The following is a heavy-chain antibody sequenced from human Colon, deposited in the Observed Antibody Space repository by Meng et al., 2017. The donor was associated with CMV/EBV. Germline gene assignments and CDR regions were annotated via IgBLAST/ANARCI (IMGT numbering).Heavy chain of an antibody. Sequence: VAISSGNGWNWVRQSTGKGLEWIGEMFHSGDTNYNPSLRSRMSISLDRSKNQVSLILSSVTAADSAVYYCATARSGCSSDSCFLENWGRGTLVTVSS. CDR3: ATARSGCSSDSCFLEN. CDR1: VAISSGNG. D-gene: IGHD3-3*01. CDR2: MFHSGDT. V-gene: IGHV4-4*02. J-gene: IGHJ4*02.